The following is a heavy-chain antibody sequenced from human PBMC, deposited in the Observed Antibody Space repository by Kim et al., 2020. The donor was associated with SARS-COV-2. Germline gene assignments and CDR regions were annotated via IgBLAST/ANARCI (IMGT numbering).Heavy chain of an antibody. CDR3: AKRTEFSSASGFDY. V-gene: IGHV3-23*01. D-gene: IGHD6-6*01. Sequence: ANTVKGLFTISRDNSKTTLVLQMNSLISDDTALYYCAKRTEFSSASGFDYWGPGTLVTVSS. J-gene: IGHJ4*02.